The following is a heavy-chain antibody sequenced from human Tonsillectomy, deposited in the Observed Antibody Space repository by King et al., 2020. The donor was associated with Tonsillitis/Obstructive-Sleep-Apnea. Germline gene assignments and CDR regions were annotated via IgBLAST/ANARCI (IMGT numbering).Heavy chain of an antibody. Sequence: VQLQQWGAGLLKPSETLSLTCAVYGGSFRGYYWTWIRQPPGKGLEWIGEINHSGSTNYNPSLKSRVTISVDTSKNQFALRLGSVTAADTAVYYCARVGDHSRFDYWGQGTLVTVSS. J-gene: IGHJ4*02. V-gene: IGHV4-34*01. CDR3: ARVGDHSRFDY. D-gene: IGHD3-16*01. CDR1: GGSFRGYY. CDR2: INHSGST.